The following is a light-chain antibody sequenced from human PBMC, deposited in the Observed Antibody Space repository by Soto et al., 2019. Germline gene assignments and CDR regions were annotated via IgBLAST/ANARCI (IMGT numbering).Light chain of an antibody. CDR1: QSVRSSF. CDR2: GAS. Sequence: IAMTQSPATLSVSPGEVATLCCRPSQSVRSSFLAWYQQKPGQAPRLLIYGASSRATGIPDRFSGSWSGTDFTLTISSLEPEDVAVYYCQQYGSSPLTLGGGTKVDIK. CDR3: QQYGSSPLT. J-gene: IGKJ4*01. V-gene: IGKV3-20*01.